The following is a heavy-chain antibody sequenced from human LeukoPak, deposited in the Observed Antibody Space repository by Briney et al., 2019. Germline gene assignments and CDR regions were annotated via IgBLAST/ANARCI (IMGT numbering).Heavy chain of an antibody. CDR3: ARYLWFGESTHYYGMDV. Sequence: PGGSLRLSCAASGFTFSSYGMHWVRQAPGKGLEWVAVIWYDGSNKYYADSVKGRFTISRDNSKNTLYLQMNSLRAEDTAVYYCARYLWFGESTHYYGMDVWGQGTTVTVSS. V-gene: IGHV3-33*01. J-gene: IGHJ6*02. CDR1: GFTFSSYG. D-gene: IGHD3-10*01. CDR2: IWYDGSNK.